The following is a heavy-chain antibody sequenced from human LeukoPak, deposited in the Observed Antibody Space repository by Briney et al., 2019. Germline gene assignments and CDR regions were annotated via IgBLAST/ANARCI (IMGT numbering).Heavy chain of an antibody. J-gene: IGHJ6*03. CDR2: INPSGDST. CDR3: ARAYGDYGYCYYYMGV. Sequence: ASVKVSFKASVYTFTSYYMHWVRQAPGPRLEWLGIINPSGDSTSHAQKFQVKVTMTRATSTSTVYMELRRLRSEDTAVYYCARAYGDYGYCYYYMGVWGKGATVTISS. V-gene: IGHV1-46*01. CDR1: VYTFTSYY. D-gene: IGHD4-17*01.